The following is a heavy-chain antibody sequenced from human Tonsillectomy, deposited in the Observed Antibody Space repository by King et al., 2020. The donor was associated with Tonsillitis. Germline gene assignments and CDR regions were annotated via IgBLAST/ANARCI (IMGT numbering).Heavy chain of an antibody. CDR2: ISYDGNNK. D-gene: IGHD5-18*01. V-gene: IGHV3-30*04. J-gene: IGHJ4*02. CDR1: GFTFSSYA. CDR3: ARDQRWFGTTVDY. Sequence: VQLVESGGGVVQPGRSLRLSCAASGFTFSSYAMHWVRQAPGKGLEWVAVISYDGNNKHYADSVKGRFTISRDNSKNTLYLQMNSLRVGDTAVYYCARDQRWFGTTVDYWGQGTLVTVSS.